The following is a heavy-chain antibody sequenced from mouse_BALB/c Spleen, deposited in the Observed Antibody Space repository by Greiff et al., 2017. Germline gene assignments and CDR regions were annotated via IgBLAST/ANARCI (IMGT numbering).Heavy chain of an antibody. D-gene: IGHD2-2*01. CDR3: AVYYGYGSWYFDV. CDR1: GYTFTDYN. J-gene: IGHJ1*01. Sequence: EVQLQQSGPELVKPGASVKISCKASGYTFTDYNMHWVKQSHGKSLEWIGYIYPYNGGTGYNQKFKSKATLTVDNSSSTAYMELRSLTSEDSAVYYCAVYYGYGSWYFDVWGAGTTVTVSS. V-gene: IGHV1S29*02. CDR2: IYPYNGGT.